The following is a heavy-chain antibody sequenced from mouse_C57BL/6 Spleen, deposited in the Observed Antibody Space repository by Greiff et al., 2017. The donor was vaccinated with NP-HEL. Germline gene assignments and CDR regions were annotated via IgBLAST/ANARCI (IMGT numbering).Heavy chain of an antibody. CDR3: ARNWDVERYFDV. CDR2: IYPGDGDT. D-gene: IGHD4-1*01. J-gene: IGHJ1*03. V-gene: IGHV1-82*01. CDR1: GYAFSSSW. Sequence: QVQLQQSGPELVKPGASVKISCKASGYAFSSSWMNWVKQRPGKGLEWIGRIYPGDGDTNYNGKFKGKATLTADKSSSTAYMQLSSLTSEDSAVYFCARNWDVERYFDVWGTGTTVTVSS.